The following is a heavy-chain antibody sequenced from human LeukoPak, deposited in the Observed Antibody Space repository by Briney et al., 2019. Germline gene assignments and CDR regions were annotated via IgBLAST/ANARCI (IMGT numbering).Heavy chain of an antibody. J-gene: IGHJ4*02. CDR2: IKQDGSEK. Sequence: GGSLRLSCAASGFTFSSYWMSWVRQAPGKGQEWVANIKQDGSEKYYVDSVKGRFTISRDNAKNSLYLQMNRLGAEDTAVYYCARGPLIWGRLTFYFVYWGQGTLVTVSS. CDR1: GFTFSSYW. V-gene: IGHV3-7*01. CDR3: ARGPLIWGRLTFYFVY. D-gene: IGHD3-10*01.